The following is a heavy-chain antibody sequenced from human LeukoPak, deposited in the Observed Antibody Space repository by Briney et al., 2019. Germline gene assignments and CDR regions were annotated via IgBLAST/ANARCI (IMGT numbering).Heavy chain of an antibody. CDR2: INHSGST. J-gene: IGHJ4*02. D-gene: IGHD1-26*01. Sequence: PSETLSLTCAVYGGSFSGYYWSWIRQPPGKGLEWIGEINHSGSTNYNPSLTSRVTISVDTSKNQFSLKLSSVTAADTAVYYCARASGYLGSYYFDYWGQGTLVTVSS. CDR1: GGSFSGYY. CDR3: ARASGYLGSYYFDY. V-gene: IGHV4-34*01.